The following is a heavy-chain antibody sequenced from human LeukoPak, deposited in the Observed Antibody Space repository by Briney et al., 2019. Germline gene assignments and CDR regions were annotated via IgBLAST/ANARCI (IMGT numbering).Heavy chain of an antibody. Sequence: SVKVSCKASGGTFSSYAISWVRQAPGQGLEWMGRIIPIFGTANYAQKFQGRVTITTDESTSTAYMELSRLRSEDTAMYYCARSYYYDSSGYYPLGYWGQGTLVTVSS. V-gene: IGHV1-69*05. CDR1: GGTFSSYA. J-gene: IGHJ4*02. D-gene: IGHD3-22*01. CDR3: ARSYYYDSSGYYPLGY. CDR2: IIPIFGTA.